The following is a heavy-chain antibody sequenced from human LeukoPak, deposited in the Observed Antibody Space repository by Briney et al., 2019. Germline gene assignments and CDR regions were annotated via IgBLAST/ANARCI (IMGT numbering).Heavy chain of an antibody. V-gene: IGHV1-24*01. CDR1: GYTLTELS. CDR2: FDPEDGET. Sequence: GASVKVSCKVSGYTLTELSMHWVRQAPGKGLEWMGGFDPEDGETIYAQKFQGRVTMTEDTSTDTAYMELSSLRSEDTAVYYCATDHRLGGIAGAGPYFDYWGQGTLVTVSS. D-gene: IGHD6-19*01. J-gene: IGHJ4*02. CDR3: ATDHRLGGIAGAGPYFDY.